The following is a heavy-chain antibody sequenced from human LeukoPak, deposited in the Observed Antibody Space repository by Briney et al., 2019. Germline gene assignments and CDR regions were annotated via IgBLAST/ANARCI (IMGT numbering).Heavy chain of an antibody. D-gene: IGHD2-2*01. Sequence: GGSLRLSCEGSAFIFSGHWMNWVRQTPGKGLEWVASIKEDGSERQYVDSVKGRFTISRDNSKNTLFLQMNSLRAEDTAVYYCASQGGVKYQLLMYFFDYWGQGTLVTVSS. J-gene: IGHJ4*02. V-gene: IGHV3-7*01. CDR1: AFIFSGHW. CDR3: ASQGGVKYQLLMYFFDY. CDR2: IKEDGSER.